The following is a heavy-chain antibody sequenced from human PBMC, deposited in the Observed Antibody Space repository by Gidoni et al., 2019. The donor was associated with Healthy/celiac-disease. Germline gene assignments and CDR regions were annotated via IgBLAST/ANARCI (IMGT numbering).Heavy chain of an antibody. CDR3: ARSGALWFGELEMDY. CDR2: ISSSSSYI. Sequence: EVQLVESGGGLVKPGGSLRLSCAPSGFTFSSYSMNWVRQAPGKGLEWVSSISSSSSYIYYADSVKGRFTISRDNAKNSLYLQMNSLRAEDTAVYYCARSGALWFGELEMDYWGQGTLVTVSS. J-gene: IGHJ4*02. D-gene: IGHD3-10*01. V-gene: IGHV3-21*01. CDR1: GFTFSSYS.